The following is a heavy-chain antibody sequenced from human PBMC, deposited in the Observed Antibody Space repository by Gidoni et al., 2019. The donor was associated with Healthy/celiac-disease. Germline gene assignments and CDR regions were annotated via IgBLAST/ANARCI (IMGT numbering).Heavy chain of an antibody. CDR3: ARVSYYDSSGPAFDP. CDR1: GFTFSSYS. CDR2: ISSSSLTI. V-gene: IGHV3-48*04. Sequence: EVQLVESGGGVVQPGGALRLSGAASGFTFSSYSMNWVRPAPGKGLEWVSYISSSSLTIYYADSVKGRFTISRDNAKNSLYLQMNSLRAEDTAVYYCARVSYYDSSGPAFDPWGQGTLVTVSS. D-gene: IGHD3-22*01. J-gene: IGHJ5*02.